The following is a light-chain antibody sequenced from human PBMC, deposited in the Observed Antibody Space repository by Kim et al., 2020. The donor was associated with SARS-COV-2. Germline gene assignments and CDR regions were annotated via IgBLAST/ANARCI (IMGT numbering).Light chain of an antibody. J-gene: IGLJ2*01. CDR2: GKN. Sequence: SSELTQDPAVSVALGQTVQITCRGDSLRRFYASWYQQRPGQAPLLVIYGKNSRPSGIPDRLSGSSSGDTASLTIAGAQAEDEADYYCNSRDSSNYVIFGGGTQLTVL. CDR3: NSRDSSNYVI. V-gene: IGLV3-19*01. CDR1: SLRRFY.